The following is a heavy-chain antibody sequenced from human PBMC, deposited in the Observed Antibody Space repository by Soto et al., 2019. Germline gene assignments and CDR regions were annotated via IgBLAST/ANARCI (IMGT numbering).Heavy chain of an antibody. CDR1: GLSFSNHW. D-gene: IGHD3-10*01. CDR2: INQDGSAK. J-gene: IGHJ5*02. CDR3: ARSCRHTLDP. Sequence: EVQLVESGGGLVQPGGSLRLSCAASGLSFSNHWMTWVRQVSGKGLEWVANINQDGSAKYYAESVKGRFTISRDNVKNSLSLQMNSLRVEDTAVYYCARSCRHTLDPWGQGALVTVSS. V-gene: IGHV3-7*01.